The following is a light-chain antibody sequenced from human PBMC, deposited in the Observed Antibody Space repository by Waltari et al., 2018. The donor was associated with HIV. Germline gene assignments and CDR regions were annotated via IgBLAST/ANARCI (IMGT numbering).Light chain of an antibody. V-gene: IGLV2-14*03. CDR1: SSDVGGYNY. CDR2: DVS. J-gene: IGLJ1*01. Sequence: QSALTQPASVSGSPGQSITISCPGNSSDVGGYNYVSWYQQHPGKAPKLMIYDVSNRPSGVSNRFSGSKSGNTASLTISGLQAEDEADYYCSSYTSSSPYAFGTGTKVTVL. CDR3: SSYTSSSPYA.